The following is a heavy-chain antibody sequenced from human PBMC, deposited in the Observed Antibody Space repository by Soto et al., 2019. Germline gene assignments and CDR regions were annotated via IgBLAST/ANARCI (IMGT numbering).Heavy chain of an antibody. CDR2: VNPNTGVT. CDR1: GYTFTDFY. CDR3: AREGSGYNF. D-gene: IGHD5-12*01. J-gene: IGHJ4*02. V-gene: IGHV1-2*02. Sequence: ASVKFSCKASGYTFTDFYIHWVRRAPGQGLECLGWVNPNTGVTRYSQKFQDRVTMTRDTSINTAYMELISLRSDDTAVYYCAREGSGYNFWGQGTQVTVSS.